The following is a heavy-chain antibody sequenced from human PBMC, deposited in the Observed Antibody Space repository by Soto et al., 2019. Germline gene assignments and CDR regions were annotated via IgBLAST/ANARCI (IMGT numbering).Heavy chain of an antibody. V-gene: IGHV4-59*01. Sequence: SETLSLTCTVSGGSISSYYWSWIRQPPGKGLEWIGYIYYSGSTNYNPSLKSRVTISVDTSKNQFSLKLSSVTAADTAVYYCARDLYYGSGSLNWGQGTLVTVSS. CDR1: GGSISSYY. D-gene: IGHD3-10*01. CDR3: ARDLYYGSGSLN. CDR2: IYYSGST. J-gene: IGHJ4*02.